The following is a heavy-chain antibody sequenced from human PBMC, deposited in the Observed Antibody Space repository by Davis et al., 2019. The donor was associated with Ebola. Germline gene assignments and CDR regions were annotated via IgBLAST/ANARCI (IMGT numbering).Heavy chain of an antibody. CDR1: GFTFSSYA. CDR2: ISGSGGST. D-gene: IGHD1-1*01. V-gene: IGHV3-23*01. Sequence: PGGSLRLSCAASGFTFSSYAMSWVRQAPGKGLEWVSAISGSGGSTYYADSVKGRFTISRDNAKNSLYLQMNSLRAEDTAVYYCARVGTGTTDYYYYGMDVWGQGTTVTVSS. J-gene: IGHJ6*02. CDR3: ARVGTGTTDYYYYGMDV.